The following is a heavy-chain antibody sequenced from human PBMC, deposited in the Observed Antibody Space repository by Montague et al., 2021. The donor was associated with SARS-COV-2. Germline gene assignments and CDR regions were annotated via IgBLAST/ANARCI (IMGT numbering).Heavy chain of an antibody. CDR3: ARDGFGGNSGYYYYGMDV. Sequence: SLRLSCAASGFTFSSYWMSWVRQAPGKGLEWVANIKQDGSEKCYVDSVKGRFTISRDNAKNSLYLQMNSLRAEDTAVYYCARDGFGGNSGYYYYGMDVWGQGTTVTVSS. V-gene: IGHV3-7*03. CDR1: GFTFSSYW. J-gene: IGHJ6*02. D-gene: IGHD4-23*01. CDR2: IKQDGSEK.